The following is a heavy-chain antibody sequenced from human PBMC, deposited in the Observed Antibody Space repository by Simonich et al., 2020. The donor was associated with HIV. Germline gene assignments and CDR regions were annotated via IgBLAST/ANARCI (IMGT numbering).Heavy chain of an antibody. CDR1: GGPFSGYY. V-gene: IGHV4-34*01. Sequence: QMQLQQWGAGLLKPSKTLSLTCAVYGGPFSGYYWSWIRQPPGKGLELIGEINHSGSTNYNPSLKSRVTISVDTSKNQFSLKLSSVTAADTAVYSCARGIPRNYYYFYYMDVWGKGTTVIVSS. J-gene: IGHJ6*03. CDR3: ARGIPRNYYYFYYMDV. CDR2: INHSGST. D-gene: IGHD1-1*01.